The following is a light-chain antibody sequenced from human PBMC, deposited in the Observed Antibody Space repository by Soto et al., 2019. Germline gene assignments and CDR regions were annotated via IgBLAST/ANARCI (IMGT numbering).Light chain of an antibody. J-gene: IGLJ2*01. Sequence: QSVLTQPPSASGTPGQRVTISCSGSSSNIGSNYVYWYQQFPGTAPKLLIYRNNQRPSGVPDRFSGSKSGTSASLAISGLRSEDEADYYCAAWDGSLSVVFGGGTQLTVL. V-gene: IGLV1-47*01. CDR1: SSNIGSNY. CDR2: RNN. CDR3: AAWDGSLSVV.